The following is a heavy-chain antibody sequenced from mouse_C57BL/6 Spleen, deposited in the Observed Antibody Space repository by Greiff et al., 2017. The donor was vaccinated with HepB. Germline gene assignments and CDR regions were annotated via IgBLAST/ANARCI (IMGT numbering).Heavy chain of an antibody. D-gene: IGHD1-1*01. CDR2: ISSGGSYT. CDR3: ARIPHYYGSSYGYWYFDV. Sequence: EVHLVESGGDLVKPGGSLKLSCAASGFTFSSYGMSWVRQTPDKRLEWVATISSGGSYTYYPDSVKGRFTISRDNAKNTLYLQMSSLKSEDTAMYYCARIPHYYGSSYGYWYFDVWGTGTTVTVSS. J-gene: IGHJ1*03. CDR1: GFTFSSYG. V-gene: IGHV5-6*01.